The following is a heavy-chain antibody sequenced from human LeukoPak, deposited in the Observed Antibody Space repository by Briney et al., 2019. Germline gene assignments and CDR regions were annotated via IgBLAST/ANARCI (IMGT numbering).Heavy chain of an antibody. CDR1: GGSISTYY. CDR2: IYTSGSN. V-gene: IGHV4-4*07. J-gene: IGHJ3*02. CDR3: TRHRGCSYGFDDFNI. D-gene: IGHD5-18*01. Sequence: TSETLSLTCTVSGGSISTYYWSWIRQPAGKGLEWIGRIYTSGSNNYNPSLKSRLTMSIEPSKNQFSLKLSSVTAADTAAYYCTRHRGCSYGFDDFNIWGQGTMVIVSS.